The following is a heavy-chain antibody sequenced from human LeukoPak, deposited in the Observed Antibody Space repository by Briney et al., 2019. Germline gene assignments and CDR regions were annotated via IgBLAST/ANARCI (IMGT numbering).Heavy chain of an antibody. Sequence: GGSLRLSCAASGFTFSSYSMNLVRQAPGKGLEWVSYISSSSSTIYYADSVKGRFTISRDNAKNSLYLQMNSLRAEDTAVYYCARGGGGSDSDFDYWGQGTLVTVSS. V-gene: IGHV3-48*04. CDR1: GFTFSSYS. CDR3: ARGGGGSDSDFDY. CDR2: ISSSSSTI. D-gene: IGHD5-12*01. J-gene: IGHJ4*02.